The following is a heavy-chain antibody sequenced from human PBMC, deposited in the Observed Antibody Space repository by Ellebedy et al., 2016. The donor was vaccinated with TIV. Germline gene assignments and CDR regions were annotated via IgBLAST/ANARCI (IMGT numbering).Heavy chain of an antibody. D-gene: IGHD3-22*01. CDR2: ISAGGDST. Sequence: GGSLRLSCAGSGFTFYSHAMCWVRQTPGKGLEWVSVISAGGDSTEYGDSVKGRFTISRDNSKNTVYLQMNSLRVEDTAVYYCVKLDSSGYYYGRLDYWGQGTLVTVSS. V-gene: IGHV3-23*01. CDR1: GFTFYSHA. J-gene: IGHJ4*02. CDR3: VKLDSSGYYYGRLDY.